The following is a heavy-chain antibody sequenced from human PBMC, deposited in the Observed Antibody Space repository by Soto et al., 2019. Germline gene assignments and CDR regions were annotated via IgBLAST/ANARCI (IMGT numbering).Heavy chain of an antibody. Sequence: QVQLVQSGAEVKKPGASVKVSCKASGYTFTSYGISWVRQAPGQGLEWMGWISAYNGNTNYAQKLQGRVTMTTDTSTSTAYRELRSLRSDDPAVYYCARDRGIAARPGGWFDPWGQGTLVTVSS. CDR1: GYTFTSYG. J-gene: IGHJ5*02. D-gene: IGHD6-6*01. CDR2: ISAYNGNT. V-gene: IGHV1-18*01. CDR3: ARDRGIAARPGGWFDP.